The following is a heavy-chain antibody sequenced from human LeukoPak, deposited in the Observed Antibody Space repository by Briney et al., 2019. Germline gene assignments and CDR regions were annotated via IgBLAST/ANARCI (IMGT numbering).Heavy chain of an antibody. Sequence: GASVKVSCKASGYTFTSYGISWVRQAPGQGIEWMGWISAYNGNTNYAQKLQGRVTMTTDTSTSTAYMELRSLRSDDTAVYYCARDVGRWLQSERYFDYWGQGTLVTVSS. V-gene: IGHV1-18*01. CDR3: ARDVGRWLQSERYFDY. CDR2: ISAYNGNT. D-gene: IGHD5-24*01. CDR1: GYTFTSYG. J-gene: IGHJ4*02.